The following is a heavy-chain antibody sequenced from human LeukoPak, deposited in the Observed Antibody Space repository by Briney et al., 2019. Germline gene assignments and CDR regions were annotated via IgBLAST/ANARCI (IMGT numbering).Heavy chain of an antibody. CDR2: IIPIFGTA. J-gene: IGHJ3*02. D-gene: IGHD2-15*01. V-gene: IGHV1-69*01. Sequence: GASVKVSCKASGGTFSSYAISWVRQAPGQGLEWMGGIIPIFGTANYAQKFQGRVTITADESTSTAYMELSSLRSENTAVYYCAKGLHDAFDIWGQGTMVTVSS. CDR1: GGTFSSYA. CDR3: AKGLHDAFDI.